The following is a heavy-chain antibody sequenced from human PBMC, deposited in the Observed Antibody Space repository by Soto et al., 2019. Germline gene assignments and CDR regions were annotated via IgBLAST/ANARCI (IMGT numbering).Heavy chain of an antibody. CDR1: GFTFSSYA. V-gene: IGHV3-23*01. D-gene: IGHD3-10*01. CDR2: ISGSGGST. J-gene: IGHJ6*02. CDR3: AKLPDYYGSGSLSMDV. Sequence: EVQLLESGGGLVQPGGSLRLSCAASGFTFSSYAMSWVRQAPGKGLEWVSAISGSGGSTYYADSVKGRFTISRDNSKNTLYLQMNSLRAEDTAVYYCAKLPDYYGSGSLSMDVWGQGTTVTVSS.